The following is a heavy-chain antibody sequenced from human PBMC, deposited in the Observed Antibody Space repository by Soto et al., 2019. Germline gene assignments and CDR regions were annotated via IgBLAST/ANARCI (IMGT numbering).Heavy chain of an antibody. V-gene: IGHV4-39*01. CDR1: GGSISSSSYY. CDR2: IYYSGST. D-gene: IGHD6-19*01. J-gene: IGHJ5*02. Sequence: SETLSLTCTVSGGSISSSSYYWGWIRQPPGKGLEWIGSIYYSGSTYYNPSLKSRVTISVDTSKNQFSLKLSSVTAADTAVYYCARDIAVAGTSHNWFDPWGQGTLVTVSS. CDR3: ARDIAVAGTSHNWFDP.